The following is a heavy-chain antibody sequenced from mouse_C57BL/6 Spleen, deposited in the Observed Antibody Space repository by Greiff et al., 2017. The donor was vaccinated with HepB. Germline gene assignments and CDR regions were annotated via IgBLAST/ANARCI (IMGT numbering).Heavy chain of an antibody. J-gene: IGHJ1*03. V-gene: IGHV2-2*01. CDR3: ARKGLLGYWYFHV. Sequence: VQRVESGPGLVQPSQSLSITCTVSGFSLTSYGVHWVRQSPGKGLEWLGVIWSGGSTDYNAAFISRLSISKDNSKSQVFFKMNSLQADDTAIYYCARKGLLGYWYFHVWGTGTTVTVSS. D-gene: IGHD2-3*01. CDR2: IWSGGST. CDR1: GFSLTSYG.